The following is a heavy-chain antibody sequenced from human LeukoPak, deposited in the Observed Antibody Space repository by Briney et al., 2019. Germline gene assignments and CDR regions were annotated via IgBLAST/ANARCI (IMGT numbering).Heavy chain of an antibody. CDR1: GGTFSSYA. CDR3: ARDPDIVVVPAAAQEAYYYYYGMDV. V-gene: IGHV1-69*13. CDR2: IIPIFGTA. Sequence: SVKVSCKASGGTFSSYAISWVRQAPGQGLEWMGGIIPIFGTANYAQKFQGRVTITADESTSTAYMELSSLRSEDTAVYYCARDPDIVVVPAAAQEAYYYYYGMDVWGQGTTVTVSS. D-gene: IGHD2-2*01. J-gene: IGHJ6*02.